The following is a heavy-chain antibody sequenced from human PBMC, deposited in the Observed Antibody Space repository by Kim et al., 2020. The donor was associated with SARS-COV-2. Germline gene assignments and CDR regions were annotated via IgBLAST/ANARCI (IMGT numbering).Heavy chain of an antibody. CDR3: AGRPEEGEGQD. CDR1: GLTLSRYW. J-gene: IGHJ4*02. V-gene: IGHV3-7*03. CDR2: INKDGAEE. Sequence: GGSLRLSCAASGLTLSRYWMSWVRQPPEKGLEWVSIINKDGAEEYYVDSVKGRFTISRDNAKKSLYLQMNSLRAEDTAVYYCAGRPEEGEGQDWGQGTRVTVST.